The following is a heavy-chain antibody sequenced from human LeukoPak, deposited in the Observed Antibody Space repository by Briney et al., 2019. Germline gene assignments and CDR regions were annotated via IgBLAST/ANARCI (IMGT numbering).Heavy chain of an antibody. Sequence: GGSLRLSCAASGFTFRRYWMNWVRQAPWKGLEWVANINEDGSEKHFVDSVKGRFTISRDNAKNSLYLQMNSLRVEDTDVYYCARAVDDDPIEYWGQGTLVTVSS. D-gene: IGHD4-23*01. V-gene: IGHV3-7*04. CDR2: INEDGSEK. CDR1: GFTFRRYW. J-gene: IGHJ4*02. CDR3: ARAVDDDPIEY.